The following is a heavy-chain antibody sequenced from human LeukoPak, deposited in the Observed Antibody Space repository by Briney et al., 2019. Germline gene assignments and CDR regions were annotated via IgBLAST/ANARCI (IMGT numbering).Heavy chain of an antibody. Sequence: PGGSLRLSCAASGFTFSSYAMSWVRQAPGKGLEWVSAISGSGGSTYYADSVKGRFTISRDNSKNTLYLQMNSLRAEDTAVYYCAKEPHASILWWPHGEVDYWGQGTRVTVSS. CDR3: AKEPHASILWWPHGEVDY. D-gene: IGHD2-21*01. CDR1: GFTFSSYA. V-gene: IGHV3-23*01. CDR2: ISGSGGST. J-gene: IGHJ4*02.